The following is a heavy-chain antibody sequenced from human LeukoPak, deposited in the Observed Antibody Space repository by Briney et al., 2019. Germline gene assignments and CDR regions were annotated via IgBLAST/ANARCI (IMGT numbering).Heavy chain of an antibody. D-gene: IGHD3-3*01. J-gene: IGHJ4*02. CDR2: ISGSGGST. Sequence: PGGSLRLSCAASAFTFSSYAMSWVRQAPGKGLEWVSAISGSGGSTYYADSVKGRFTIPRDNSKNTLYLQMNSLRAEDTAVYYCAKERDYDFWSGYLNSFDYWGQGTLVTVS. CDR3: AKERDYDFWSGYLNSFDY. V-gene: IGHV3-23*01. CDR1: AFTFSSYA.